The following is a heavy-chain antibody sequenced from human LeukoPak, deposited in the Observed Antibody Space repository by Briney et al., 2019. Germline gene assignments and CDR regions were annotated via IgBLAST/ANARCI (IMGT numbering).Heavy chain of an antibody. CDR3: GRARYCSSTTCYTSLYYMDV. CDR2: IKYDGSED. V-gene: IGHV3-7*01. J-gene: IGHJ6*03. Sequence: PGGSLRLSCVASGFTFSTYWMTWVRQAPGKGLEWVANIKYDGSEDYYLDSVKGRFTIFRDNAKRLLYLQMNSLGAEDTAAYYCGRARYCSSTTCYTSLYYMDVWGIGTTVTVS. CDR1: GFTFSTYW. D-gene: IGHD2-2*02.